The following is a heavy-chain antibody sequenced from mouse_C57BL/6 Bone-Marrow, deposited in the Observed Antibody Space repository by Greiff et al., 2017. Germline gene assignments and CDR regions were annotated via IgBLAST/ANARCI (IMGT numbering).Heavy chain of an antibody. CDR3: ARLYYGSRGLDY. D-gene: IGHD1-1*01. V-gene: IGHV1-52*01. J-gene: IGHJ2*01. Sequence: VQLQQPGAELVRPGSSVKLSCKASGYTFTSYWMHWVKQRPIQGLEWIGNIDPSDSETHYNQKFKDKATLTVDKSSSTAYMQLSSLTSEDSAVYYCARLYYGSRGLDYGGQGTTLTVSS. CDR2: IDPSDSET. CDR1: GYTFTSYW.